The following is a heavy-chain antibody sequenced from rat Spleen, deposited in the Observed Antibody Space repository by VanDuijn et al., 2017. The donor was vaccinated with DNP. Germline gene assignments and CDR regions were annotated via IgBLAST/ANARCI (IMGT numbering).Heavy chain of an antibody. J-gene: IGHJ2*01. CDR1: GYSITSNY. D-gene: IGHD5-1*01. CDR2: INSAGST. Sequence: EVQFQESGPGLVKSSQSLSLTCSVTGYSITSNYWAWIRKFPGNKMEWMGYINSAGSTNYNPSLKSRISITRDTSKNQFFLQVNSVTTEDTATYYCATGPLGAGYWGQGVMVTVSS. CDR3: ATGPLGAGY. V-gene: IGHV3-3*01.